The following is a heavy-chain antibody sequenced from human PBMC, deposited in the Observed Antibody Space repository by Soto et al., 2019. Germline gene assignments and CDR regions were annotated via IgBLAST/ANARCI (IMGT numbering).Heavy chain of an antibody. CDR3: ARGGSGYTWFNEF. Sequence: QEQLVQSGAEVKKPGSSVKVSCKASGGLFSSYPISWVRQVPGPGLEWMGGTIPVFQTAYYTQRFQGRVTITADESTNTANMERSSLRSEDTAIDYCARGGSGYTWFNEFGGQGTLVTVSS. D-gene: IGHD3-22*01. V-gene: IGHV1-69*01. CDR2: TIPVFQTA. CDR1: GGLFSSYP. J-gene: IGHJ4*02.